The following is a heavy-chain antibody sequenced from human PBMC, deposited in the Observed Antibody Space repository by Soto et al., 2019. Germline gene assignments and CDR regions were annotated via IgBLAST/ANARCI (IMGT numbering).Heavy chain of an antibody. D-gene: IGHD4-17*01. J-gene: IGHJ6*02. Sequence: GESLKISCMGSGYKVSTWHNFTSYWISWVRQMPGKGLEWMGRIDPSDSYTNYSPSFQGHVTISADKSISTAYLQWSSLKASDTAMYYCARTTVVPSFYYGMDGWGQGTTVTVSS. V-gene: IGHV5-10-1*01. CDR2: IDPSDSYT. CDR3: ARTTVVPSFYYGMDG. CDR1: GYKVSTWHNFTSYW.